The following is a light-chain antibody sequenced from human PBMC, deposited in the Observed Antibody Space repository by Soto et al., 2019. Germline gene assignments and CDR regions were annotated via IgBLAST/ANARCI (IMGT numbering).Light chain of an antibody. V-gene: IGKV3-15*01. CDR2: GAS. Sequence: IVMTQSPATLSVSPGERVTLSCRASQSVSSNLAWYQQKPGQAPRLLIYGASTRATGIPVRFSGSGSGTEFTLTISSLQSEDFAVYFCHQYNNWPPYTFGQGTKVDIK. CDR3: HQYNNWPPYT. CDR1: QSVSSN. J-gene: IGKJ2*01.